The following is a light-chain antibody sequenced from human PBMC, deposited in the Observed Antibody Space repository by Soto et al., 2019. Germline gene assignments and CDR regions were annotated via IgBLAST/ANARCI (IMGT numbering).Light chain of an antibody. CDR2: DAS. CDR3: QQYGSSPRT. Sequence: EFVLPQSPGTLSLSPGERATPSCRASQTVRSNYLAWYQQKPGQAPRLLIYDASSRATGIPDRFSGGGSGTDFTLTISRLEPEDFAVYYCQQYGSSPRTFGGGTKVDIK. CDR1: QTVRSNY. V-gene: IGKV3-20*01. J-gene: IGKJ4*02.